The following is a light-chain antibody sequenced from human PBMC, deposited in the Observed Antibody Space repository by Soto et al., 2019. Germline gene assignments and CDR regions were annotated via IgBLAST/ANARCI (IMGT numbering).Light chain of an antibody. CDR2: DAS. CDR3: QQCNSYPYT. CDR1: QGISSA. J-gene: IGKJ2*01. Sequence: AIQLTQSPSSLSASVGDRVTITCRASQGISSALAWYQQKPGQAPKLLIYDASSLESGVPSRFSGSGSGTDFTLTISSLQPEDFATYYCQQCNSYPYTFGQGTKLEIK. V-gene: IGKV1-13*02.